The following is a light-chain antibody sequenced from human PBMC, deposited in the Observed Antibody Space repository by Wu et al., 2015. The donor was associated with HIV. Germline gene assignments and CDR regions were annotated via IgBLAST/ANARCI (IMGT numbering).Light chain of an antibody. CDR1: QSISSW. J-gene: IGKJ1*01. V-gene: IGKV3-11*01. CDR2: DAS. CDR3: QQYNNWPQT. Sequence: EIVLTQSPATLSLSPGERATLSCRASQSISSWLAWYQQKPGQAPRLLMYDASTRATGIPARFSGSGSETDFTLTISSLEPEDFAVYYCQQYNNWPQTFGQGTKVEIK.